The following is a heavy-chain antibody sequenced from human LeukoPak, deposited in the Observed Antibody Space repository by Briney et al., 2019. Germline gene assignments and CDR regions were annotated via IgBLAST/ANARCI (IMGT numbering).Heavy chain of an antibody. D-gene: IGHD6-13*01. V-gene: IGHV1-2*06. CDR2: INPNSGGT. Sequence: GASVKVSRKASGYTFTGYYMHRVRQAPGQGLEWMGRINPNSGGTNYAQKFQGRVTMTRDTSISTAYMELRSLRSDDTAVYYCARDTSSSLDVGPSDYWGQGTLVTVSS. CDR1: GYTFTGYY. J-gene: IGHJ4*02. CDR3: ARDTSSSLDVGPSDY.